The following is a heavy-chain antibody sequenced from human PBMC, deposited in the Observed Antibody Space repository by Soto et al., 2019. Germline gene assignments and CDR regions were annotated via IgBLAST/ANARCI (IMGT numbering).Heavy chain of an antibody. CDR1: GFTFDDYA. CDR2: ISWNSGSI. CDR3: AKDKNPDYYYYGMDV. Sequence: PGGSLRLSCAASGFTFDDYAMHWVRQAPRKGLEWVSGISWNSGSIGYADSVEGRFTISRDNAKNSLYLQMNSLRAEDTALYYCAKDKNPDYYYYGMDVWGQGTTVTVSS. V-gene: IGHV3-9*01. J-gene: IGHJ6*02.